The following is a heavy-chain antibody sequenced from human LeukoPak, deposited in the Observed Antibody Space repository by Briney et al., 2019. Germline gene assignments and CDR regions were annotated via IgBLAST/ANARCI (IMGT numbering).Heavy chain of an antibody. CDR1: GFTFSSYG. J-gene: IGHJ4*02. V-gene: IGHV3-33*01. D-gene: IGHD2-21*01. CDR2: IWYDGSNK. Sequence: PGRSLRLSCAASGFTFSSYGMHWVRQAPGKGLEWVAVIWYDGSNKYYADSVKGRFTISRDNSKNTLYLQMNSLRAEDTAVYYCARHVPFIGVAYFDYWGQGTLVTVSS. CDR3: ARHVPFIGVAYFDY.